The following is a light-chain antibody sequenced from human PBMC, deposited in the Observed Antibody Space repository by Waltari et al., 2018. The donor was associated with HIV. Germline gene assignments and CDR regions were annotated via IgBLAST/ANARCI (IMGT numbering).Light chain of an antibody. CDR1: KLGDKY. J-gene: IGLJ2*01. CDR3: QAWDSGTHVI. Sequence: SYELTQPPSVSLSPGQTASITCSGDKLGDKYTSWYQQKAGQSPVLVIYQDIKRPSGIPERFSGSTSGNTATLTISGTQAMDEADYYCQAWDSGTHVIFGGGTKLTVL. CDR2: QDI. V-gene: IGLV3-1*01.